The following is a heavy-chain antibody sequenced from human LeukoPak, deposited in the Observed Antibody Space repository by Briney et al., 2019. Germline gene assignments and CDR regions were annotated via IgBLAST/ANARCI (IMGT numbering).Heavy chain of an antibody. CDR3: ATRRYYYDSSGYYYCFDY. J-gene: IGHJ4*02. D-gene: IGHD3-22*01. CDR1: GYTFTSYD. V-gene: IGHV1-8*01. CDR2: MNPNSGNT. Sequence: ASVKVSCKASGYTFTSYDINWVRQATGQGLEWMGWMNPNSGNTGYAQKFQGRVTMTRNTSISTAYMELSSLRSEDTAVYYCATRRYYYDSSGYYYCFDYWGQGALVTVSS.